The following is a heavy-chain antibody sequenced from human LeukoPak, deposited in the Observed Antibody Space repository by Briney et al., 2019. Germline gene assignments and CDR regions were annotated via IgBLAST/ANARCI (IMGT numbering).Heavy chain of an antibody. J-gene: IGHJ4*02. CDR3: ARGWVYDYRGAYYFDY. CDR2: IYYSGST. Sequence: TSETLSLTCTVSGGSISSYYWSWIRQPPGKGLEWIGYIYYSGSTNYNPSLKSRVTISVDTSKNQFSLKLSSVTAADTAVYYCARGWVYDYRGAYYFDYWGQGTLVTVSS. D-gene: IGHD5-12*01. V-gene: IGHV4-59*01. CDR1: GGSISSYY.